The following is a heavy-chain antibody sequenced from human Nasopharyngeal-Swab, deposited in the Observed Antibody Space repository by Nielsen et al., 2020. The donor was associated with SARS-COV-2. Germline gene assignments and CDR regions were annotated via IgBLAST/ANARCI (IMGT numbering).Heavy chain of an antibody. J-gene: IGHJ4*02. D-gene: IGHD3-10*01. CDR3: ARGVPIYGSGSYRFDY. V-gene: IGHV1-8*01. CDR1: GYTFTSYD. CDR2: MNPNSGNT. Sequence: ASVKVSCKASGYTFTSYDINWVRQATGQGLEWMGWMNPNSGNTGYAQKFQGRVTMTRNTSISTAYMELSSLRSEDTAVYYCARGVPIYGSGSYRFDYWGQGTLVTVSS.